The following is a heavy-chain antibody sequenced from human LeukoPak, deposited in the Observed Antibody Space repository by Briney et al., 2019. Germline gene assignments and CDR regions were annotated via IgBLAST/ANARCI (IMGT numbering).Heavy chain of an antibody. CDR3: ARGASYVILTGYSYFDY. V-gene: IGHV1/OR15-1*04. J-gene: IGHJ4*02. Sequence: ASVTVSSKASGYIFTDYYMHWVRQAPGQELGWMGRINPNSGGTNYAQKFQGRVTMTTDTSTSTAYMELRSLRSDDTAVYYCARGASYVILTGYSYFDYWGQGTLVTVSS. CDR2: INPNSGGT. D-gene: IGHD3-9*01. CDR1: GYIFTDYY.